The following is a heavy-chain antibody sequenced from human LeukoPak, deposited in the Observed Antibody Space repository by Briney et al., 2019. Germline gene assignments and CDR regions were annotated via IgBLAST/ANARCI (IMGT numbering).Heavy chain of an antibody. V-gene: IGHV3-48*01. Sequence: GGSLRLSCAASGFTFSTYSMNWVRQAPGKGLEWVSYISSSSSTIYYADSVKGRFTISRDNAKNSLYLQMNSLRAEDTAVYYCARASITMMVAVSRGAFDYWGQGTLVTVSS. CDR2: ISSSSSTI. J-gene: IGHJ4*02. CDR1: GFTFSTYS. D-gene: IGHD3-22*01. CDR3: ARASITMMVAVSRGAFDY.